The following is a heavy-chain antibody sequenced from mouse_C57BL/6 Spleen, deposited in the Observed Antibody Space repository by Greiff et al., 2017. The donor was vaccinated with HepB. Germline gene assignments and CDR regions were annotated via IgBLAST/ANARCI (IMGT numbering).Heavy chain of an antibody. Sequence: EVKLVESEGGLVQPGSSMKLSCTASGFTFSDYYMAWVRQVPEKGLEWVANINYDGSSTYYLDTLKSRFIISRDNATNIPYLQMSSLKSEDTATYYYARDHGSYVYFDYWGQGTTLTVSS. CDR1: GFTFSDYY. V-gene: IGHV5-16*01. D-gene: IGHD1-1*02. CDR3: ARDHGSYVYFDY. J-gene: IGHJ2*01. CDR2: INYDGSST.